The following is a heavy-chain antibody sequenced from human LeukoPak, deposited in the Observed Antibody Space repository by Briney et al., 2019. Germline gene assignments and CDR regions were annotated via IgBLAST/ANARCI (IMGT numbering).Heavy chain of an antibody. V-gene: IGHV1-18*01. D-gene: IGHD6-6*01. CDR1: GHTFTSYG. J-gene: IGHJ4*02. Sequence: GASVKVSCKASGHTFTSYGISWVRQAPGQGLEWMGWISAYNGDTNYAQKLQGRVSMTADTSTNTAYMELRSLRSDDTAVYYCARDEYQEYSSLNWGQGTLVTVSS. CDR3: ARDEYQEYSSLN. CDR2: ISAYNGDT.